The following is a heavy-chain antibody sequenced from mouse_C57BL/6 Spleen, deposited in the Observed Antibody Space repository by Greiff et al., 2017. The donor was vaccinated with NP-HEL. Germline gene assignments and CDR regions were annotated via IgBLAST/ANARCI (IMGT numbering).Heavy chain of an antibody. D-gene: IGHD2-4*01. CDR2: IWSGGIT. Sequence: VQLKESGPGLVQPSQSLSITCTVSGFSLTSYGVHWVRQSPGKGLEWLGVIWSGGITDYNAAFISRLSISKDNSKSQVFFKMNSLQADDTAIYYWARNRGRYDYDGGFDYWGQGTTLTVSS. J-gene: IGHJ2*01. V-gene: IGHV2-2*01. CDR1: GFSLTSYG. CDR3: ARNRGRYDYDGGFDY.